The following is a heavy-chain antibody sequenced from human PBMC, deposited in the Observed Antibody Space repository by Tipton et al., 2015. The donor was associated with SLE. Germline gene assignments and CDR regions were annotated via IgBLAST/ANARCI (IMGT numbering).Heavy chain of an antibody. CDR1: GGSFSGYY. Sequence: TLSLTCTVSGGSFSGYYWNWIRQPPGKGLEWIGYIYDSGTTNYNPSLKSRVIISEDTSKNQFSLELSSVTDAHTPVYYCARDKWGGPFDPWGQGTLVTVPS. CDR2: IYDSGTT. V-gene: IGHV4-59*01. D-gene: IGHD7-27*01. CDR3: ARDKWGGPFDP. J-gene: IGHJ5*02.